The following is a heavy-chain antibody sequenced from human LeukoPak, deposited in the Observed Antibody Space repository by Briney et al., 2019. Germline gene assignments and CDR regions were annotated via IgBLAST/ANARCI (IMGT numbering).Heavy chain of an antibody. J-gene: IGHJ4*02. CDR1: GFTFSSYS. V-gene: IGHV3-30*18. D-gene: IGHD3-9*01. CDR2: ISYDGSNK. CDR3: AKDRWAPSYYDILTGYYPPNYFDY. Sequence: GRSLRLSCAASGFTFSSYSMNWVRQAPGKGLEWVAVISYDGSNKYYADSVKGRFTISRDNSKNTLYLQMNSLRAEDTAVYYCAKDRWAPSYYDILTGYYPPNYFDYWGQGTLVTVSS.